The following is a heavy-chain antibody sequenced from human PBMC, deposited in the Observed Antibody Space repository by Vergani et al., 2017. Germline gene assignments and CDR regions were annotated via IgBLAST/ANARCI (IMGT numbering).Heavy chain of an antibody. CDR1: GGSFSGYY. CDR3: ARGLTLWFGELLFRD. J-gene: IGHJ4*02. V-gene: IGHV4-34*01. D-gene: IGHD3-10*01. CDR2: INHSGST. Sequence: QVQLQQWGAGLLKPSETLSLTCAVYGGSFSGYYWSWIRQPPGKGLEWIGEINHSGSTTYNTSLKSRVTISVDTSKNQFSLKLRSVTAADTAVYYCARGLTLWFGELLFRDWGQGTLVTVYS.